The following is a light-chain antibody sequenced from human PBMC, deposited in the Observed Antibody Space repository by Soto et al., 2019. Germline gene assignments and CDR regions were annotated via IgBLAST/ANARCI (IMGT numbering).Light chain of an antibody. Sequence: QLVLTQSSSASASLGSSVKLTCTLSSGHSSYIIAWHQQQPGKATRYLMKLEGSGSYNKGSGVPDRFSGSSSGADRYLTISNLQFEDEADYYCETWDSNIHWVFGGGTKLTVL. CDR3: ETWDSNIHWV. J-gene: IGLJ3*02. CDR1: SGHSSYI. V-gene: IGLV4-60*02. CDR2: LEGSGSY.